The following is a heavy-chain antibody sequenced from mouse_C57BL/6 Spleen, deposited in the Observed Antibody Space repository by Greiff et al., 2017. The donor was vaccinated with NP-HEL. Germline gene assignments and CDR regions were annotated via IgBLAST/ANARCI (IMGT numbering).Heavy chain of an antibody. J-gene: IGHJ2*01. Sequence: VQLQQSGPELVKPGASVKLSCKASGYTFTSYWMHWVKQRPGQGLEWIGNINPSNGGTNYNEKFKSKATLTVDKSSSTAYLQLSSLTSEDSAVYYCARSYDGYYYFDYWGQGTTLTVSS. CDR1: GYTFTSYW. CDR2: INPSNGGT. CDR3: ARSYDGYYYFDY. V-gene: IGHV1-53*01. D-gene: IGHD2-3*01.